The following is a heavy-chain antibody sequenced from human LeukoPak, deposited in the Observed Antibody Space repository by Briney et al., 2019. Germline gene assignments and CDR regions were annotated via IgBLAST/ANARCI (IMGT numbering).Heavy chain of an antibody. D-gene: IGHD2-15*01. V-gene: IGHV3-30*04. Sequence: GGSLRLSCAASGFTFSSYAMHWVRQAPDKGLEWVAVISYDGSNKYYADSVKGRFTISRDNSKNTLYLQMNSLRAEDTAVYYCASAHCSGGSCYDDYWGQGTLVTVSS. CDR3: ASAHCSGGSCYDDY. CDR2: ISYDGSNK. CDR1: GFTFSSYA. J-gene: IGHJ4*02.